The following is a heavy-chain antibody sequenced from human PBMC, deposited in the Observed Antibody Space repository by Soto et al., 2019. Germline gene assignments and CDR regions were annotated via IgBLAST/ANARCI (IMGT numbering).Heavy chain of an antibody. CDR2: ISDSGSDT. CDR3: AGSSSGSYYNDYYYYYYMDV. V-gene: IGHV3-23*01. J-gene: IGHJ6*03. Sequence: GGSLRLSCAASAFTFSNYGMSWVRQAPGKGLEWVSTISDSGSDTDYADSVKGRFTISRVNSENTLYLQMNRLRAEDTAVYYCAGSSSGSYYNDYYYYYYMDVWGTGTTVTVSS. D-gene: IGHD3-10*01. CDR1: AFTFSNYG.